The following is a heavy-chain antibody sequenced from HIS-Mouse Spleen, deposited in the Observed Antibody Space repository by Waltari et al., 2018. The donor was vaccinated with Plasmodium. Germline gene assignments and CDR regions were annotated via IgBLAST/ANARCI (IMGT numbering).Heavy chain of an antibody. Sequence: EVQLVESGGGLVKPGGSLRLSCAASGFTFSSCSMNWVRQAPGKGLEWVSSISSSSSYIYYADSVKGRFTISRDNAKNSLYLQMNSLRAEDTAVYYCARESSSSWYFDYWGQGTLVTVSS. V-gene: IGHV3-21*01. CDR1: GFTFSSCS. CDR3: ARESSSSWYFDY. CDR2: ISSSSSYI. J-gene: IGHJ4*02. D-gene: IGHD6-13*01.